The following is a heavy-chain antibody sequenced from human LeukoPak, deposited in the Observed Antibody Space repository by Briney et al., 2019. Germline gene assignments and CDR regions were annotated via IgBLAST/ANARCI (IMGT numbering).Heavy chain of an antibody. Sequence: SETLSLTCTVSGYSISSGYYWGWIRQPPGKGLEWIGSIYHSGSTYYNPSLKSRVTISVDTSKNQFSLKLSSVTAADTAVYYCASIGGIERGSDYWGQGTLVTVSS. D-gene: IGHD6-13*01. CDR2: IYHSGST. J-gene: IGHJ4*02. V-gene: IGHV4-38-2*02. CDR3: ASIGGIERGSDY. CDR1: GYSISSGYY.